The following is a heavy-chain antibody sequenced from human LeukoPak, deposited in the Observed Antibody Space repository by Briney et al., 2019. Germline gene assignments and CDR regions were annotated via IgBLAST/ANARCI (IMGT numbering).Heavy chain of an antibody. D-gene: IGHD5-18*01. CDR3: ASLFSYGRTLYYYYYMDV. CDR1: GGSVSSSSYY. J-gene: IGHJ6*03. CDR2: INHSGST. Sequence: PSETLSLTCTVSGGSVSSSSYYWGWIRQPPGKGLEWIGEINHSGSTNYNPSLKSRVTISVDTSKNQFSLKLSSVTAADTAVYYCASLFSYGRTLYYYYYMDVWGKGTTVTVSS. V-gene: IGHV4-39*07.